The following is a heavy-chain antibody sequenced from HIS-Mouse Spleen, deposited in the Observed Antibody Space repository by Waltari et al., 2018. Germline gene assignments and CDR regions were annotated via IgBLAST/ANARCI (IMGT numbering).Heavy chain of an antibody. CDR1: GFTFSSYD. CDR3: ARGYSNYVPYFDY. Sequence: EVQLVESGGGLVQPGGSLRLSCAASGFTFSSYDMHWVRQATGNGLEWVSAIGTAGDTYYPGSVKGRFTISRENAKNSLYLQMNSLRAGDTAVYYCARGYSNYVPYFDYWGQGTLVTVSS. D-gene: IGHD4-4*01. CDR2: IGTAGDT. V-gene: IGHV3-13*01. J-gene: IGHJ4*02.